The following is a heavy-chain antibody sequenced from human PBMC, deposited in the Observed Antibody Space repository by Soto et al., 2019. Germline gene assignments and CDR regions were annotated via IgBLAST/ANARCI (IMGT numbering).Heavy chain of an antibody. CDR1: GGSISSYY. D-gene: IGHD1-7*01. J-gene: IGHJ4*02. Sequence: SETLSLTCSVSGGSISSYYWNWIRQPPGKGVEWIGYIYYSGRANYNPSLKSRVTISVDTSKNQFSLKLSSVTAADTAVYHCARDPGITGSTDYFDCWGKGTLVPVSS. CDR2: IYYSGRA. V-gene: IGHV4-59*01. CDR3: ARDPGITGSTDYFDC.